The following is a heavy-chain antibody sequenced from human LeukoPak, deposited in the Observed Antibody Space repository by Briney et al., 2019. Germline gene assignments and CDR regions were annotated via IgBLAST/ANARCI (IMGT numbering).Heavy chain of an antibody. D-gene: IGHD6-19*01. V-gene: IGHV3-23*05. J-gene: IGHJ4*02. Sequence: GGSLRVSCTASGFTFNNYVMSWVHQAPGKGLEWVSSIKISGYADYADSVKGRFTISRDNSKNTLYLQMNSLRVEDTAVYYCTKVRPPPGSGWYGGDDSWGQGTLVTVSS. CDR3: TKVRPPPGSGWYGGDDS. CDR2: IKISGYA. CDR1: GFTFNNYV.